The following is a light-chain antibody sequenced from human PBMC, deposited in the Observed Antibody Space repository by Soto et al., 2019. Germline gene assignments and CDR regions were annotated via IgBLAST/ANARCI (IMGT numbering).Light chain of an antibody. CDR1: SSDIGGYNY. CDR3: SSYTSSNTWV. V-gene: IGLV2-14*01. CDR2: EVI. Sequence: QSALTQPASASGSPGQSITISCTGTSSDIGGYNYVSWYQQHPGKAPKVVVYEVINRPSGVSSRFSGFKSGYTAFLTISVLQTEDEADYHCSSYTSSNTWVFGGGTKVTVL. J-gene: IGLJ3*02.